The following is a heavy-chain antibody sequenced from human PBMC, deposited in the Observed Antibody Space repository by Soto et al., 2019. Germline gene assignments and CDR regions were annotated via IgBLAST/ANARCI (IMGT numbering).Heavy chain of an antibody. CDR1: GFTVSSNY. Sequence: PGGSLRLSCAASGFTVSSNYMSWVRQAPGKGLEWVSVIYSGGSTYYADSVKGRFTISRDNSKNTLYLQMNSLRAEDTAVCYCARDRGGSFPYYYYYYMDVWGKGTTVTVSS. CDR3: ARDRGGSFPYYYYYYMDV. J-gene: IGHJ6*03. CDR2: IYSGGST. V-gene: IGHV3-66*01. D-gene: IGHD6-25*01.